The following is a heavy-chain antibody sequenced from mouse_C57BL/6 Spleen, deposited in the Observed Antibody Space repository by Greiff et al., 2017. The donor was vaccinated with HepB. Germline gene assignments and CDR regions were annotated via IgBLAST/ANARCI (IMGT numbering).Heavy chain of an antibody. CDR1: GYTFTSYW. D-gene: IGHD2-4*01. CDR3: ARSTMITKAWFAY. V-gene: IGHV1-53*01. Sequence: QVQLQQSGTELVKPGASVKLSCKASGYTFTSYWMHWVKQRPGQGLEWIGNINPSNGGTNYNEKFKSKATLTVDKSSSTAYMQLSSLTSEDSVVYYCARSTMITKAWFAYWGQGTLVTVSA. CDR2: INPSNGGT. J-gene: IGHJ3*01.